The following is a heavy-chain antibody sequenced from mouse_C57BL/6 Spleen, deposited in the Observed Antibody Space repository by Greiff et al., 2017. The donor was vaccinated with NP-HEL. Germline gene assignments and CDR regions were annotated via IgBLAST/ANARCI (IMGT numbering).Heavy chain of an antibody. CDR2: IRNKANGYTT. CDR3: ARLGGSSIDY. D-gene: IGHD1-1*01. Sequence: EVQRVESGGGLVQPGGSLSLSCAASGFTFTDYYMSWVRQPPGKALEWLGFIRNKANGYTTEYSASVKGRFTISRDNSQSILYLQMNALRAEDSATYYCARLGGSSIDYWGQGTTLTVSS. J-gene: IGHJ2*01. V-gene: IGHV7-3*01. CDR1: GFTFTDYY.